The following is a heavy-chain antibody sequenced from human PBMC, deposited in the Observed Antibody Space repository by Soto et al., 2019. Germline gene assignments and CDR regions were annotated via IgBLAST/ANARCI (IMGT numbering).Heavy chain of an antibody. J-gene: IGHJ3*02. V-gene: IGHV4-4*02. CDR3: AIRPHRVGVEDDALDI. Sequence: QVQLQEAGPGLVKTSGTLSLTCAVSGGSISSSNWWSWVRQPPGKGLDWIGEISHSGSTNYNPSLKSRVTISVDKSQNQFALKLSSVTAADTAVYYCAIRPHRVGVEDDALDIWGQGTMVTVSS. CDR2: ISHSGST. D-gene: IGHD3-3*01. CDR1: GGSISSSNW.